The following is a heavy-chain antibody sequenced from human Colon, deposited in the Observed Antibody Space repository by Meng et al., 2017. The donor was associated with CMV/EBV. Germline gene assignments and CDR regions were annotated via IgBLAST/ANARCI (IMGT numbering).Heavy chain of an antibody. CDR3: AKRKTYSGSSGGFDP. D-gene: IGHD1-26*01. V-gene: IGHV3-23*01. Sequence: GALRLSCAASGFTFSSYAMSWVRQAPGKGLEWVSAISGSGGSTYYADSVKGRFTISRDNSKNTLYLQMNSLRAEDTAVYYCAKRKTYSGSSGGFDPWGQGTLVTVSS. CDR1: GFTFSSYA. CDR2: ISGSGGST. J-gene: IGHJ5*02.